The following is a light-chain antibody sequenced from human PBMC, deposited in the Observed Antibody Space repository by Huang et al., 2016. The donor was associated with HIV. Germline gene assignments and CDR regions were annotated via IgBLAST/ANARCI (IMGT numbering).Light chain of an antibody. CDR2: GAS. CDR1: ESILRN. Sequence: VMTQSPATLSVSPGDRATLSCRASESILRNLAWYQQRPGQPPSLLIYGASVRLPGIPYSFRGIVAGTEFSLTISSLQSEDFAVYYCQQYNKWPPYTYGQGTKLEIK. CDR3: QQYNKWPPYT. V-gene: IGKV3-15*01. J-gene: IGKJ2*01.